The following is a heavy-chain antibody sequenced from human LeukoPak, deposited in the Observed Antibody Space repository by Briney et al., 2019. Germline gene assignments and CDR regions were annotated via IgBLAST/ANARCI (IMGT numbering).Heavy chain of an antibody. CDR2: IYTTETT. V-gene: IGHV4-4*07. D-gene: IGHD3-10*01. Sequence: SETLSLTXTVSGGSISTYFWSWIRQPAGKGLEWIGRIYTTETTNYNPSLKSRITMSVDTSKNQFSLKLSSVTAADTAVYYCARDHRGARLAFDIWGQGTMVTVSS. J-gene: IGHJ3*02. CDR3: ARDHRGARLAFDI. CDR1: GGSISTYF.